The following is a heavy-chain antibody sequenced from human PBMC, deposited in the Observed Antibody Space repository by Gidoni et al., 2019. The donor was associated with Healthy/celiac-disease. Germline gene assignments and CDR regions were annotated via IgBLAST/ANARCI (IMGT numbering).Heavy chain of an antibody. D-gene: IGHD3-3*01. Sequence: QVQLVESGGGVVQPGRSLRLSCAASGFTFSSYGMHWVRQAPGKGLEWVAVISYDGSNKYYADSVKGRFTVSRDNSKNTLYLQMNSLRPEDTAVYCCAKGMVFGVVTIFYGMDVWGQGTTVTVSS. CDR1: GFTFSSYG. CDR2: ISYDGSNK. J-gene: IGHJ6*02. CDR3: AKGMVFGVVTIFYGMDV. V-gene: IGHV3-30*18.